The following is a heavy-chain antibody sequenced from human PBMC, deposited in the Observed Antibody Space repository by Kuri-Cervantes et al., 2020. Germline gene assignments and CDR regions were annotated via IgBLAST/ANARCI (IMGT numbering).Heavy chain of an antibody. V-gene: IGHV3-7*03. CDR1: GFTFSSYW. CDR3: ARAHLVPAAISWFDP. J-gene: IGHJ5*02. D-gene: IGHD2-2*01. Sequence: LTCAASGFTFSSYWMSWVRQAPGKGLEWVANIKQDGSEKYYVDSVKGRFTISRDNAKNSLYLQMNSLRAEDTAVYYCARAHLVPAAISWFDPWGQGTLVTVSS. CDR2: IKQDGSEK.